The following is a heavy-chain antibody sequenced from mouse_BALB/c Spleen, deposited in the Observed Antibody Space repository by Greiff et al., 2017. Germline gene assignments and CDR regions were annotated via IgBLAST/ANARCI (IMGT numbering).Heavy chain of an antibody. CDR3: TRLTSYYAMDY. V-gene: IGHV6-6*02. CDR1: GFTFSSFW. D-gene: IGHD5-1*01. J-gene: IGHJ4*01. CDR2: IRLKSDNYAT. Sequence: EVQLVESGGGLVQPGGSMKLSCVASGFTFSSFWMSWVRQSPEKGLEWVAEIRLKSDNYATHYAESVKGKFTISRDDSKSRLYLQMNSLRAEDTGIYYCTRLTSYYAMDYWGQGTSVTVSS.